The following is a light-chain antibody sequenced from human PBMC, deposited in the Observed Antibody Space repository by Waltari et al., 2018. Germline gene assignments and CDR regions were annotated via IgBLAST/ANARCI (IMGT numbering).Light chain of an antibody. CDR2: EVS. CDR3: CSYAGSSTLV. J-gene: IGLJ2*01. CDR1: SSDVGSYNL. V-gene: IGLV2-23*02. Sequence: QSALTQPASVSGSPGQSITISCTGTSSDVGSYNLVSWYPHHPGKAPKLMIYEVSKRPSGVSNRFSGSKSGNTASLTISGLQAEDEADYYCCSYAGSSTLVFGGGTKLTVL.